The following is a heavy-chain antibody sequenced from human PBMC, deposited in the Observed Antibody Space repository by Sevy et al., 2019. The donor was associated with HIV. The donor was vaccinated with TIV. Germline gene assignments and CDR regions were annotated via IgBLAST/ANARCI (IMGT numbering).Heavy chain of an antibody. CDR1: SYTFTSFG. CDR3: AREGFPLAAVTGVNSGFDY. D-gene: IGHD2-21*02. J-gene: IGHJ4*02. V-gene: IGHV1-18*01. Sequence: ASVKVSCKASSYTFTSFGISWVRQAPGQGLEWMGWINAYNGNTNYAQKLQGRVTMTTDTSTNTAYMELRSLRSDDTAVYYCAREGFPLAAVTGVNSGFDYWGQGTLVTVSS. CDR2: INAYNGNT.